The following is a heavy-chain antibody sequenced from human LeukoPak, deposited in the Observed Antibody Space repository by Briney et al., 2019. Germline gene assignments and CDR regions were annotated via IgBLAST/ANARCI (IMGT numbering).Heavy chain of an antibody. CDR3: AAGSDYDLWSGYYTFFDY. J-gene: IGHJ4*02. D-gene: IGHD3-3*01. Sequence: ASVKVSCKVSGYTLTELSMHWVRQAPGKGLEWMGGFDPEDGETIYAQKFQERVTITRDMSTSTAYMELSSLRSEDTAVYYCAAGSDYDLWSGYYTFFDYWGQGTLVTVSS. CDR1: GYTLTELS. CDR2: FDPEDGET. V-gene: IGHV1-24*01.